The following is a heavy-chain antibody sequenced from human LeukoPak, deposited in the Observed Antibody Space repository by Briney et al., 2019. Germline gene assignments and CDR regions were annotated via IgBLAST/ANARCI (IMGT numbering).Heavy chain of an antibody. D-gene: IGHD3-22*01. Sequence: GGSLRLSCAASGFTFSSYGMHWVRQAPGKGLEWVAVIWYDGSNKYYADSVKGRFTISRDNSKNTLYLQMNSLRAADTAVYYCARESYCDSSGYSDFDYWGQGTLVTVSS. CDR3: ARESYCDSSGYSDFDY. V-gene: IGHV3-33*01. CDR1: GFTFSSYG. J-gene: IGHJ4*02. CDR2: IWYDGSNK.